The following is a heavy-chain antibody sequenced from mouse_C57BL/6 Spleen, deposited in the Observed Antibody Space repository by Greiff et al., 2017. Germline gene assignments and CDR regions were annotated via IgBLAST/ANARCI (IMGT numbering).Heavy chain of an antibody. J-gene: IGHJ3*01. D-gene: IGHD1-1*01. V-gene: IGHV1-81*01. CDR1: GYTFTRYG. Sequence: QVQLKESGAELARPGASVKLSCKASGYTFTRYGISWVKQRTGQGLEWIGEIYPRSGNTYYNEKFKGKATLTADKSSSTAYMELRSLTSEDSAVYFCARSDYYGSSYAYWGQGTLVTVSA. CDR2: IYPRSGNT. CDR3: ARSDYYGSSYAY.